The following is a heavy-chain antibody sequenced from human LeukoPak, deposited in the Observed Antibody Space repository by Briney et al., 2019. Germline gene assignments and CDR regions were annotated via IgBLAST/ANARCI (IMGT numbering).Heavy chain of an antibody. CDR3: ARKYCSGGDCYSNY. J-gene: IGHJ4*02. CDR2: IYYGGST. Sequence: PSETLSLTCDVSGASISSNKWWNWVRQPPGKGLEWIGSIYYGGSTYYNPSLKSRVTISVDTSKNQFSLKLSSVTAADTAMYYCARKYCSGGDCYSNYWGQGTLVTVSS. CDR1: GASISSNKW. V-gene: IGHV4-39*01. D-gene: IGHD2-15*01.